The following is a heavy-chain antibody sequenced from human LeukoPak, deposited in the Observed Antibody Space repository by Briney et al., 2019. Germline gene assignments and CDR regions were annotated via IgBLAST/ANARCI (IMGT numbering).Heavy chain of an antibody. D-gene: IGHD2-15*01. Sequence: SETLSLTCTVSGGSISSSSYYWGWIRQPPGQGLEWIGSIYYSGSTYYNPSLKSRVTISVDTSKNQFSLKLSSVTAADTAVYYCARSYIGYYFDYWGQGTLVTVSS. CDR3: ARSYIGYYFDY. CDR1: GGSISSSSYY. J-gene: IGHJ4*02. CDR2: IYYSGST. V-gene: IGHV4-39*07.